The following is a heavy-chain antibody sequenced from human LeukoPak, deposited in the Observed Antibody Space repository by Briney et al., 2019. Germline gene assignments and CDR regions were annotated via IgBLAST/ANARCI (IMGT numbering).Heavy chain of an antibody. CDR1: GYTFSDYY. Sequence: ASVKVPCKASGYTFSDYYIHWVRHAPGQGLEWMGWISPKSGGTNYAQNFQGRVTMTRDTSINTAYMELSRLRPDDTAVYYCARHNCDSYFDSWGQGTLVTVSS. D-gene: IGHD2-21*01. J-gene: IGHJ4*02. CDR3: ARHNCDSYFDS. V-gene: IGHV1-2*02. CDR2: ISPKSGGT.